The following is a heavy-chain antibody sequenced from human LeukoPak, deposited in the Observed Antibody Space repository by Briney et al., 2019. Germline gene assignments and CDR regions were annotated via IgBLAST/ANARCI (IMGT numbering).Heavy chain of an antibody. CDR2: TSYDGSIK. D-gene: IGHD2/OR15-2a*01. CDR3: AKDQYRDYFRGADY. CDR1: GFTFSNYV. Sequence: GTSLRLSCAASGFTFSNYVMHWVRQAPGKGLEWVTVTSYDGSIKFYADSVKGRFTISRDNSKSTLYLQMNSLRVEDTAVYYCAKDQYRDYFRGADYWGQGTLVTVSS. J-gene: IGHJ4*02. V-gene: IGHV3-30-3*01.